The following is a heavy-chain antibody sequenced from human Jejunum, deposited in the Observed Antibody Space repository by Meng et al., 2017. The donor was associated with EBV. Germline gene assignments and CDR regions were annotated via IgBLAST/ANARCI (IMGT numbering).Heavy chain of an antibody. V-gene: IGHV4-4*02. J-gene: IGHJ4*03. D-gene: IGHD2/OR15-2a*01. CDR1: GGSINSKNW. CDR3: ARDSQYLARGYFDY. Sequence: QVQLQESSPGLGQPSGPLSLTCPVSGGSINSKNWWQWVRQAPGKGLEWIGEIDHSGSTHYNPSLKSRVTISLGTSMNQFSLELTSPTAADTAVYYCARDSQYLARGYFDYWGQGALVTVSS. CDR2: IDHSGST.